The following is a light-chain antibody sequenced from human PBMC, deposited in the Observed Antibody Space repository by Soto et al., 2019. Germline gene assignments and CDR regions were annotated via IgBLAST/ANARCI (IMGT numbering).Light chain of an antibody. V-gene: IGLV2-11*01. Sequence: QSALTQPASVSGSPGQSITISCTGTSSDVGGYNYVSWYQQHPGKAPKFLIYDVTKRPSGVPDRFSGSKSGNTASLSISGLQAEDEADYYCSSYAGSYTFVVFGGGTKLTVL. CDR1: SSDVGGYNY. CDR2: DVT. CDR3: SSYAGSYTFVV. J-gene: IGLJ2*01.